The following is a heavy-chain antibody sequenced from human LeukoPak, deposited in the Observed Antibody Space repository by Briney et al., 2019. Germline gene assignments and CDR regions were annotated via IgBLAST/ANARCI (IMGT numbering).Heavy chain of an antibody. D-gene: IGHD3-22*01. CDR2: IYPRGST. Sequence: PSETLSLTCAVSGGSISSGSYSWSWIRQPPGEGLEWIGYIYPRGSTYYNPSLKSRVILSLDKSANQFSLKLSSVTAADTAVYYCARAPITMINWFDPWGQGTLVTVSS. V-gene: IGHV4-30-2*01. CDR3: ARAPITMINWFDP. J-gene: IGHJ5*02. CDR1: GGSISSGSYS.